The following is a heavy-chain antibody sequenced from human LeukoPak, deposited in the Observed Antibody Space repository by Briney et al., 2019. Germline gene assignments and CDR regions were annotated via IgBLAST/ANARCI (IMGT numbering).Heavy chain of an antibody. Sequence: PGGSLRLSCAASGFTVSSNYMSWVRQAPGKGLEWVSVIYSGGSTYYADSVKGRFTISRDNSKNTLYLQMNSLTAEDTAVYYCARVGVVPAAIPDGSDIWGQGTMVTVSS. CDR2: IYSGGST. V-gene: IGHV3-53*01. CDR3: ARVGVVPAAIPDGSDI. D-gene: IGHD2-2*01. CDR1: GFTVSSNY. J-gene: IGHJ3*02.